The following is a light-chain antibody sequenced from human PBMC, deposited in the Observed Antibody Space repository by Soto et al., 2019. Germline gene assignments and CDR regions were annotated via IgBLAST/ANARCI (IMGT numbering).Light chain of an antibody. Sequence: TQSPSSLSASVGDRVTISCRASQDIGNYLAWYQQKPGLPPRLLIYDASTRATGIPDRFSGSGSGTDFTLTISSLQSADFAVYYCQQYSNWPPLYTFGRGTKLEIK. CDR2: DAS. CDR3: QQYSNWPPLYT. V-gene: IGKV3-15*01. CDR1: QDIGNY. J-gene: IGKJ2*01.